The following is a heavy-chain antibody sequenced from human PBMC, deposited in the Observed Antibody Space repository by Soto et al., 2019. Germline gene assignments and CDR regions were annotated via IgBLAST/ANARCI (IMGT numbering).Heavy chain of an antibody. Sequence: PGGSLRLSCAASGFTFSSYGMHWVRQAPGKGLEWVAVISYDGSNKYYADSVKGRFTISRDNSKNTLYLQMNSLRAEDTGVYYCAKGAEYSSGWYMRDDYWGQGALVTVSS. CDR1: GFTFSSYG. V-gene: IGHV3-30*18. CDR3: AKGAEYSSGWYMRDDY. D-gene: IGHD6-19*01. CDR2: ISYDGSNK. J-gene: IGHJ4*02.